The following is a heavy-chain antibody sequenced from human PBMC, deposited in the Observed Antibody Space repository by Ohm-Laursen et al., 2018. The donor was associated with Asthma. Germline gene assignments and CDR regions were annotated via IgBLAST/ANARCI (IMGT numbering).Heavy chain of an antibody. CDR1: GGSISSSNW. CDR2: IYHSGST. D-gene: IGHD6-19*01. Sequence: TLSLTCAVSGGSISSSNWWSWVRQPPGKGLEWIGEIYHSGSTNYNPSLKSRVTISVDKSKNQFSLKLSSVTAADTAVYYCARDLSAQWPPFDPWGQGTLVTVSS. CDR3: ARDLSAQWPPFDP. V-gene: IGHV4-4*02. J-gene: IGHJ5*02.